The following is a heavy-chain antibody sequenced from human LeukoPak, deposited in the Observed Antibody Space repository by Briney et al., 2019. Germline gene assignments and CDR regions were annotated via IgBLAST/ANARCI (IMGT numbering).Heavy chain of an antibody. CDR1: GGSISSYY. Sequence: PSETLSLTCSVSGGSISSYYWSWIRQPPGKGLEYVGYIYYSGSTNYNPSLKSRVTISVDTSKDQFSLNLTSVTAADTAVYYCARLKCISTTCPSRYVMDVWGQGTTVTVSS. CDR3: ARLKCISTTCPSRYVMDV. V-gene: IGHV4-59*01. D-gene: IGHD2-2*01. J-gene: IGHJ6*02. CDR2: IYYSGST.